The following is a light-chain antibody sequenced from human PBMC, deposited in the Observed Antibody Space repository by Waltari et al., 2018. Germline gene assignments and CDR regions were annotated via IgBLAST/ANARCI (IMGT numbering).Light chain of an antibody. CDR2: EVI. CDR1: RTAVGLSHI. Sequence: QSPLTQPASVSGPPGQSITIPCTGTRTAVGLSHIVPWYQQHPGKAPELVVYEVISRPSGVSNRFSGSKSGNTASLTISGLQAEDEADYYCCSYAGRNILVFGGGTKLTVL. J-gene: IGLJ3*02. V-gene: IGLV2-23*02. CDR3: CSYAGRNILV.